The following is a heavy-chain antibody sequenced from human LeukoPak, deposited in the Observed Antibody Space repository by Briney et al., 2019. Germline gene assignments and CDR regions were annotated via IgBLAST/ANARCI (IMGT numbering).Heavy chain of an antibody. J-gene: IGHJ3*02. D-gene: IGHD1-26*01. CDR3: AKERGSYYAFDI. CDR1: GFTFSSYA. Sequence: PGGSLRLSCAASGFTFSSYAMSWVRQAPGKGLEWVSAISGSGGSTYYADSVKGRFTISRDNAKNSLYLQMNSLRAEDTALYYCAKERGSYYAFDIWGQGTMVTVSS. V-gene: IGHV3-23*01. CDR2: ISGSGGST.